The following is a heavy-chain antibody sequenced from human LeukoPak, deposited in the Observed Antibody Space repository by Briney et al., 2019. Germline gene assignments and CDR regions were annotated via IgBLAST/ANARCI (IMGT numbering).Heavy chain of an antibody. V-gene: IGHV3-23*01. J-gene: IGHJ4*02. CDR2: ITPSDSGT. CDR3: AKERSFGTWLGDY. Sequence: GGSLRLSCAASGFTFNSYAMTWVRQAPGKGLEWVSTITPSDSGTYYADSVRGRFTISRDNSKNTLYVQMNSLRVEDTAVYYCAKERSFGTWLGDYWGQGTPVTVSS. D-gene: IGHD2/OR15-2a*01. CDR1: GFTFNSYA.